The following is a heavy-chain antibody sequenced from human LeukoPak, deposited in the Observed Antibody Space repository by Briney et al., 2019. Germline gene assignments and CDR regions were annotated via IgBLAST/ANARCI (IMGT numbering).Heavy chain of an antibody. V-gene: IGHV3-74*01. J-gene: IGHJ5*02. CDR3: ASSGRGYSSPPFDP. CDR2: ISTDGSST. Sequence: GGSLRLSCAAYGFTFSTYWMHWVRQAPGKGLVWVSRISTDGSSTSYADSVKGRFTISRDNARNTLYLQMNSLRVEDTAVYYCASSGRGYSSPPFDPWGQGTLVTVSS. D-gene: IGHD5-18*01. CDR1: GFTFSTYW.